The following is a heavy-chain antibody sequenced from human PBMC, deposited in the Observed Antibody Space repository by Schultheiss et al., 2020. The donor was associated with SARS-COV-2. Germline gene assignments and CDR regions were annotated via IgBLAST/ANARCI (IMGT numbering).Heavy chain of an antibody. Sequence: SETLSLTCTVSGGSISSGGYYWSWIRQPAGKGLEWIGRIYTSGSTNYNPSLKSRLTISVDTSKGQFSLNLRSVTAADTAFYYCARGAASGQDWFDPWGPGTLVTVSS. CDR2: IYTSGST. D-gene: IGHD6-25*01. J-gene: IGHJ5*02. CDR3: ARGAASGQDWFDP. V-gene: IGHV4-61*02. CDR1: GGSISSGGYY.